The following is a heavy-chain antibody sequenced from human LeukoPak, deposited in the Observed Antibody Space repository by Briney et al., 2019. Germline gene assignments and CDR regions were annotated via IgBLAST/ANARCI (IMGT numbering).Heavy chain of an antibody. D-gene: IGHD6-6*01. V-gene: IGHV3-74*01. Sequence: GGSLRLSCAASGFTFSSYWMHWVRQAPGKGLVWVSRINSDGSSTTYADSVKGRFTISRDNAKNMLYLQMSSLRAEDTAVYYCARSIAARYYFDYWGQATLVTVPS. J-gene: IGHJ4*02. CDR2: INSDGSST. CDR1: GFTFSSYW. CDR3: ARSIAARYYFDY.